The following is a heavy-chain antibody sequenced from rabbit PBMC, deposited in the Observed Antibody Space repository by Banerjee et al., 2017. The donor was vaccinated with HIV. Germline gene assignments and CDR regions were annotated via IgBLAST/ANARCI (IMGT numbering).Heavy chain of an antibody. D-gene: IGHD4-1*01. CDR3: ARDLSGADWEFNL. J-gene: IGHJ4*01. CDR2: IYTGSGST. CDR1: GFSFSSSYC. V-gene: IGHV1S45*01. Sequence: LEESGGGLVQPEGSLTLTCTASGFSFSSSYCICWVRQAPGKGLEWIGCIYTGSGSTYYASWAKGRFTISKTSSTTVTLQMTSLTAADTATYFCARDLSGADWEFNLWGPGTLVTVS.